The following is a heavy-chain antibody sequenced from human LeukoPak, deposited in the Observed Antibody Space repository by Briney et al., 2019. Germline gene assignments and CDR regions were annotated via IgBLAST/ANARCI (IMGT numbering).Heavy chain of an antibody. CDR2: ITGSGGDT. CDR1: GFTFSSSA. Sequence: GGSLRLSCAASGFTFSSSAMVWVRQAPGKGQEWVSGITGSGGDTYYADSVMGRFTISRDNSKNTLYLQMSSLRAEDTAIYYCAKYHAGEWQYIDYWGQGSLVTVSS. V-gene: IGHV3-23*01. J-gene: IGHJ4*02. D-gene: IGHD3-10*01. CDR3: AKYHAGEWQYIDY.